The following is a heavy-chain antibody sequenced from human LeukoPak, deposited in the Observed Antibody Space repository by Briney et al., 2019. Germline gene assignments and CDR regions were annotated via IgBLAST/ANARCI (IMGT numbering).Heavy chain of an antibody. V-gene: IGHV4-59*01. CDR1: GGSISSYY. CDR3: ARGGYSGYGPFDY. Sequence: SETLSLTCTVSGGSISSYYWSWIRQPPGKGLEWIGNIYYSGSTNYNPSLKSRVTISVDTSKNQFSLKLSSVTAADTAVYYCARGGYSGYGPFDYWGQGTLVTVSS. J-gene: IGHJ4*02. CDR2: IYYSGST. D-gene: IGHD5-12*01.